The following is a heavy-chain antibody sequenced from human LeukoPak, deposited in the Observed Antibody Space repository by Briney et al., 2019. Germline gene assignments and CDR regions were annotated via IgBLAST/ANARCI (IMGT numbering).Heavy chain of an antibody. J-gene: IGHJ4*02. D-gene: IGHD2-2*01. CDR2: ISSNGGSS. CDR1: GFTFSAYA. CDR3: ARDGPDSLYFDY. V-gene: IGHV3-64*04. Sequence: GGSLRLSCSASGFTFSAYAMYWVRQARGKGLEYVSVISSNGGSSFYADSVKGRFTISRDISKNTLFLQMNSLRAEDTAVYFCARDGPDSLYFDYWGQGTLVTASP.